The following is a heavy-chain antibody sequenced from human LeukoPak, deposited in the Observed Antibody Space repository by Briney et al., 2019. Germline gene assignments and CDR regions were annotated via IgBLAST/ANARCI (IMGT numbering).Heavy chain of an antibody. V-gene: IGHV4-34*01. Sequence: SETLSLTCAVYGGSFSGYYWSWIRQPPGKGLEWIGEINHSGSTNYNPSLKSRVTISVDRSKNQFSLKLSSVTAADTAVYYCAGIITMVRGLLDYWGQGTLVTVSS. CDR2: INHSGST. D-gene: IGHD3-10*01. J-gene: IGHJ4*02. CDR3: AGIITMVRGLLDY. CDR1: GGSFSGYY.